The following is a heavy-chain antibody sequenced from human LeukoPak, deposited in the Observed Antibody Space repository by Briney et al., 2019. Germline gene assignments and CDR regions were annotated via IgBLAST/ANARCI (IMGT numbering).Heavy chain of an antibody. CDR1: GGTFSSYA. CDR3: ARDTYAPHPYFDY. Sequence: SVKVSCKASGGTFSSYAISWVRQAPGQGLEWMGGITPIFGTANYAQKFQGRVTITTDESTSTAYMELSSLRSEDTAVYYCARDTYAPHPYFDYWGQGTLVTVSS. V-gene: IGHV1-69*05. J-gene: IGHJ4*02. CDR2: ITPIFGTA. D-gene: IGHD3-16*01.